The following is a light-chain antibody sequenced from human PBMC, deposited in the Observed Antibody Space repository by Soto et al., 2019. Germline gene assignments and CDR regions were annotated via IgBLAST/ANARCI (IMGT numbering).Light chain of an antibody. V-gene: IGKV3-15*01. Sequence: EIVMTQSPATLSVSPGERATLSCRASQSVSSNLAWYQQKPGQAPRLLIYGASTRATGIPARFSGSGSGTEFTLTISSLLSEDFAVYYCQQYNYWPPYTFGQGTKLEIK. CDR2: GAS. CDR3: QQYNYWPPYT. J-gene: IGKJ2*01. CDR1: QSVSSN.